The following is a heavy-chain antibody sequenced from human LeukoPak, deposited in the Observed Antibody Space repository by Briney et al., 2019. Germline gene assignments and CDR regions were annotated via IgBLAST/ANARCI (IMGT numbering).Heavy chain of an antibody. D-gene: IGHD6-13*01. CDR2: IIPISGTA. Sequence: VASVKVSCKASGGAFSSYAISWVRQAPGQGLEWMGGIIPISGTANYAQKFQGRVTITADESTSTAYMELSSLRSEDTAVYYCARDRPMRVSHAPGDYYYGMDVWGQGTTVTVSS. CDR3: ARDRPMRVSHAPGDYYYGMDV. J-gene: IGHJ6*02. V-gene: IGHV1-69*13. CDR1: GGAFSSYA.